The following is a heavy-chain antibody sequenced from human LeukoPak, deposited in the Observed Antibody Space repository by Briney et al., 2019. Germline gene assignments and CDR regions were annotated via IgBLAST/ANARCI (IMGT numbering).Heavy chain of an antibody. Sequence: SETLSLTCAVYGGSFSGYYWSWIRKPPGKGLEWIGEINHSGSTNYNPSLKSRVTISVDTSKNQFSLKLSSVTAADTAVYYCARGRSTRGPFDYWGQGTLVTVSS. CDR3: ARGRSTRGPFDY. CDR2: INHSGST. J-gene: IGHJ4*02. V-gene: IGHV4-34*01. CDR1: GGSFSGYY. D-gene: IGHD2-2*01.